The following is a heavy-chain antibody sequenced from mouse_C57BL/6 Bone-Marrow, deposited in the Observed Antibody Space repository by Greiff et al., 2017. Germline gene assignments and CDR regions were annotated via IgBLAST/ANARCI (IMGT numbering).Heavy chain of an antibody. CDR1: GYTFTSYR. CDR3: AYHGAY. J-gene: IGHJ3*01. Sequence: VKLQESGAELAKPGASVKLSCKASGYTFTSYRMNWVKQRHGQGLEWIGYINPSSGYTKYNQKFKDKATLTADKSSITAYMQLISLTYEDSAGYYCAYHGAYWGQGTLVTVSA. V-gene: IGHV1-7*01. CDR2: INPSSGYT.